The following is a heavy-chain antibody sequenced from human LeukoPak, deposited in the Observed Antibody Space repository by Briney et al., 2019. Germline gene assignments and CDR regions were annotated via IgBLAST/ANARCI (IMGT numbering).Heavy chain of an antibody. Sequence: PGGSLRLSCAASGFTFSSYGMHWVRQAPGKGLEWVAVISYDGSNKYYADSVKGRFTISRDNSKNTLYLQMNSLRAEDTAVYYCAKDEGDMVRGVFYFDYWGQGTLVTVSS. D-gene: IGHD3-10*01. CDR2: ISYDGSNK. CDR1: GFTFSSYG. J-gene: IGHJ4*02. CDR3: AKDEGDMVRGVFYFDY. V-gene: IGHV3-30*18.